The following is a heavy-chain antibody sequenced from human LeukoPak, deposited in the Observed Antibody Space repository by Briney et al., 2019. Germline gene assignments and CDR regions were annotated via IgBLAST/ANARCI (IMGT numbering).Heavy chain of an antibody. CDR1: AFTFSSYA. D-gene: IGHD2-21*01. V-gene: IGHV3-23*01. J-gene: IGHJ3*02. CDR2: ISGSGGTT. Sequence: GGSLRLSCAASAFTFSSYAMSWVRQAPGKGLEWVSDISGSGGTTHYADSVKGRFTISRDNSKNTLYLQLNSLRAEDTAVYYCAKGGLMDAFHIRGQGTMVTVSS. CDR3: AKGGLMDAFHI.